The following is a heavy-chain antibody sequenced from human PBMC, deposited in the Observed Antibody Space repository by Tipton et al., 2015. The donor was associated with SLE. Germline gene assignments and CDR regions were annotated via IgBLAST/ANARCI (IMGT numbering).Heavy chain of an antibody. Sequence: TLSLTCTVSGGSISSHYWSWIRHPPGKGLEWIGYIYYSGSTNYNPSLKSRVTISVDTSKKQFSLKLSSVTAADTAVYYCARVTELLWFGEARRWFDPWGQGTLVTVSS. CDR1: GGSISSHY. CDR2: IYYSGST. CDR3: ARVTELLWFGEARRWFDP. D-gene: IGHD3-10*01. J-gene: IGHJ5*02. V-gene: IGHV4-59*11.